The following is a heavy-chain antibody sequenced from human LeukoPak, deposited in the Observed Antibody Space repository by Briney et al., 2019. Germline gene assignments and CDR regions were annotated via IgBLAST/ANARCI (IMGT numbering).Heavy chain of an antibody. Sequence: GGSLRLSCAASGFTFSSYTMSWVRQAPGKGLEWVSAISGSGGSTYYADSVKGRFTISRDNAKNSLYLQMNSLRAEDTAVYYCARKAVAGTEGGFDYWGQGTLVTVSS. CDR1: GFTFSSYT. J-gene: IGHJ4*02. CDR2: ISGSGGST. D-gene: IGHD6-19*01. CDR3: ARKAVAGTEGGFDY. V-gene: IGHV3-23*01.